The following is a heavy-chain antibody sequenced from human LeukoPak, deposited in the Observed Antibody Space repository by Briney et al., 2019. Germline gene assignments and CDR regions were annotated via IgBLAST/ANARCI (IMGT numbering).Heavy chain of an antibody. D-gene: IGHD4-17*01. V-gene: IGHV4-34*01. CDR2: IHQSGST. J-gene: IGHJ4*02. CDR1: GGSFSGSS. CDR3: ASGYGDIDY. Sequence: SETLSLTCAVYGGSFSGSSWNWIRQPPGKGLEWIGEIHQSGSTKYNPSLKSRVTISVDTSKNQFSLKLSSVIAADTAVYFCASGYGDIDYWGQGTLVTVSS.